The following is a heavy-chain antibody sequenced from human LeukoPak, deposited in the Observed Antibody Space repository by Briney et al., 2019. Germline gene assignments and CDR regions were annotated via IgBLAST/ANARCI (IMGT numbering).Heavy chain of an antibody. V-gene: IGHV3-74*01. CDR3: ARDSGTTDFDY. J-gene: IGHJ4*02. CDR1: GFTFSSYW. Sequence: GGSLRLSCAASGFTFSSYWMHWVRHAPGKGLVWVSRINSDGSGTRYADSVKGRFTISRDNAKNTLYLQMNTLRAEDTAVYYCARDSGTTDFDYWGQGTLVTVSS. CDR2: INSDGSGT. D-gene: IGHD2/OR15-2a*01.